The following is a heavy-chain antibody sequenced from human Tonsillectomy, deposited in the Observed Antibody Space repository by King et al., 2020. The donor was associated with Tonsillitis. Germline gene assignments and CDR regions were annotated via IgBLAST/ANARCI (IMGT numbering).Heavy chain of an antibody. V-gene: IGHV3-30*18. CDR3: AKDHGTLVVVAATPLYGMDV. CDR2: ISYDGSNK. CDR1: GFTFSSYG. Sequence: VQLVESGGGVVQPGRSLRLSCAASGFTFSSYGMHWVRQAPGKGLEWVAVISYDGSNKYYADSVKGRFTISRETSKNTLYLQMNSLRAEDTAMYYCAKDHGTLVVVAATPLYGMDVWGQGTTVTVSS. J-gene: IGHJ6*02. D-gene: IGHD2-15*01.